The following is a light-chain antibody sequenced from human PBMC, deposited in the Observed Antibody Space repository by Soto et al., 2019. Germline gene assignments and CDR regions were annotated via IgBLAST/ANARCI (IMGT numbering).Light chain of an antibody. CDR2: KAS. Sequence: TQSPATLSASVLDIVTIAFLASESISSWLAWYQQKPGKAPKLLIYKASSLESGVPSRFSGSGSGTEFTLTISSLQPHDFATYYCQHYNSYSEAFGQGTKVDIK. V-gene: IGKV1-5*03. J-gene: IGKJ1*01. CDR3: QHYNSYSEA. CDR1: ESISSW.